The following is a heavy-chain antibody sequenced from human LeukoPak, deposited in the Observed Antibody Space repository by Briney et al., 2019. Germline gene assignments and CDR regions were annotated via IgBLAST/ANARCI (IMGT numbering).Heavy chain of an antibody. CDR1: SGSISSYY. CDR3: ARDSGSYLFHY. CDR2: IYTSGST. D-gene: IGHD1-26*01. J-gene: IGHJ4*02. Sequence: SETLSLTCTVSSGSISSYYWRWTRPPAGKGLEWIGRIYTSGSTNYNTSLKSRVTLSVDTSKNQFSLKLSSVTAADTAVYYCARDSGSYLFHYWGQGTLVTVSS. V-gene: IGHV4-4*07.